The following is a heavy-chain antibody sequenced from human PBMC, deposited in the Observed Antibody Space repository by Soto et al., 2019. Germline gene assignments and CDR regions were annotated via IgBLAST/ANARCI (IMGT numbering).Heavy chain of an antibody. CDR2: ISYSGTT. J-gene: IGHJ4*02. V-gene: IGHV4-4*02. D-gene: IGHD6-19*01. CDR3: ARHILVTGTSGFDF. Sequence: QVQLQESGPGLVKPSETLSLTCAVSGDSLSGTYWWSWVRQAPGGGLQWIGEISYSGTTHYDPSLMIRVTISMDKSRSEFSLTLISVTAADSASYYCARHILVTGTSGFDFWGQGILVTVSS. CDR1: GDSLSGTYW.